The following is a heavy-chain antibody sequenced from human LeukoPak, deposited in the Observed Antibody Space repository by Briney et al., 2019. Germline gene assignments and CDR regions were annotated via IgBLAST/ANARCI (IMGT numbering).Heavy chain of an antibody. J-gene: IGHJ4*02. Sequence: SETLSLTCTVSGGSISSKSYFWSWIRQPAGKGLEWIGRGYTNGSTNYNPALKRRVTISLDTSKNQFSLKLSSVTAADTAVYYCAREVITFGGAIVPKLEYCYFDSWGQGTLVTVSS. D-gene: IGHD3-16*02. CDR3: AREVITFGGAIVPKLEYCYFDS. CDR1: GGSISSKSYF. CDR2: GYTNGST. V-gene: IGHV4-61*02.